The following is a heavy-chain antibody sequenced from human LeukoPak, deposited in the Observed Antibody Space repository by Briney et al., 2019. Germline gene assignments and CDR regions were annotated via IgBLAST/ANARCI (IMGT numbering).Heavy chain of an antibody. Sequence: GGSLRLSCEGSAFIFSGHWMNWVRQTPGEGLEWVASIKEDGSERQYVDSVKGRFSISRDNTKGSLFLQLNSLRAEDTAVYYCAKDGLSGWSPDPWGQGTLVTVSS. V-gene: IGHV3-7*03. CDR3: AKDGLSGWSPDP. CDR2: IKEDGSER. CDR1: AFIFSGHW. D-gene: IGHD3-3*01. J-gene: IGHJ5*02.